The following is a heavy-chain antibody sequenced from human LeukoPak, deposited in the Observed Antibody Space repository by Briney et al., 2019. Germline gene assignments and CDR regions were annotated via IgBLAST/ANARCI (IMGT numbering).Heavy chain of an antibody. Sequence: SQTLSLTCTVSGGSISSGGYYWSWIRQPPGKGLEWIVKINHSGSTNYNPSLKSRVTISVDTSKNQFSLKLSSVTAADTAVYYCARAYGSGSYYNWFDPWGQGTLVTVSS. CDR3: ARAYGSGSYYNWFDP. D-gene: IGHD3-10*01. CDR2: INHSGST. V-gene: IGHV4-39*07. CDR1: GGSISSGGYY. J-gene: IGHJ5*02.